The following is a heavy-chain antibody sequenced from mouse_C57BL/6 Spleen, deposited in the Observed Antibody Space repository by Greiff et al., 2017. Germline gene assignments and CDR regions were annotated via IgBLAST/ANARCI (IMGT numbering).Heavy chain of an antibody. V-gene: IGHV10-1*01. J-gene: IGHJ1*03. Sequence: EVQRVESGGGLVQPKGSLKLSCAASGFSFNTYAMNWVRQAPGKGLEWVARIRSKSNNYATYYADSVKDRFTISRDDSESMLYLQMNNLKTEDTAMYYCVRHKDYEGDWYFDVWGTGTTVTVSS. CDR1: GFSFNTYA. D-gene: IGHD1-1*01. CDR2: IRSKSNNYAT. CDR3: VRHKDYEGDWYFDV.